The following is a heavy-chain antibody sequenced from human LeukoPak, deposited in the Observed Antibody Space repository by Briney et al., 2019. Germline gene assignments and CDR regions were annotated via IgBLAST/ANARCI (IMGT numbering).Heavy chain of an antibody. Sequence: SETLSLTCTVSGGSISSYYWSRIRQPPGKGLEWIGYIYYSGSTNYNPSLKSRLTVSIDTSKNQFSLKLSSVTAADTAVYYCARHRSGAYSYGVLDYWGQGTLVTVSS. V-gene: IGHV4-59*08. J-gene: IGHJ4*02. CDR3: ARHRSGAYSYGVLDY. D-gene: IGHD5-18*01. CDR1: GGSISSYY. CDR2: IYYSGST.